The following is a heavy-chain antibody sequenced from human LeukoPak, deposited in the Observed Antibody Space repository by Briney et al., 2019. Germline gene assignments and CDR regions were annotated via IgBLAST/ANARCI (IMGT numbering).Heavy chain of an antibody. D-gene: IGHD3-22*01. J-gene: IGHJ3*02. CDR1: GFTFSRYW. CDR3: ATDPPYYDDAFYI. V-gene: IGHV3-7*01. Sequence: GGSLRLSCAASGFTFSRYWMTWVRQVPGKGLEWVANIKQDGSDKNYVDSVKGRFTNSRDNDRNSLYLQMNSLTADDTAVYYCATDPPYYDDAFYIWGQGTVVTVSS. CDR2: IKQDGSDK.